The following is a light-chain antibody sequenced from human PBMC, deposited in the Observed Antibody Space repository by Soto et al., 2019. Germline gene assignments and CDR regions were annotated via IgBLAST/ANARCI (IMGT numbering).Light chain of an antibody. Sequence: DIQMTQSPTSLPASVGDRVTITCRASQSISSYLNWYQQKPGKAPNLLIYDATNLQSGVPSRFSGSGSGTDFTLTISCLQSEDFATYYCQQYYSYPSLFGPGTKVDIK. CDR2: DAT. CDR3: QQYYSYPSL. CDR1: QSISSY. V-gene: IGKV1-39*01. J-gene: IGKJ3*01.